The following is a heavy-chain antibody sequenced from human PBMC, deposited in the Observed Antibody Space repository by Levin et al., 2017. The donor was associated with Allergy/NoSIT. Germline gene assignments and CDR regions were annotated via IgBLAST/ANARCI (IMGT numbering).Heavy chain of an antibody. D-gene: IGHD2-2*01. Sequence: PSETLSLTCTVSGGSISSSISYWGWIRQAPGKGLEWIGSIYNSGSTYYNPSLKSRVTISIDTSKNQFSLKLRSVTAADTAVYYCANSGRHYCSNTSGDWLPSWFDPWGQGALVTVSS. V-gene: IGHV4-39*01. CDR3: ANSGRHYCSNTSGDWLPSWFDP. J-gene: IGHJ5*02. CDR2: IYNSGST. CDR1: GGSISSSISY.